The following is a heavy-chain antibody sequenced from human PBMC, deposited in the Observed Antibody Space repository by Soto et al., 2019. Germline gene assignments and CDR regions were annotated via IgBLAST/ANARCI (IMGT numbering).Heavy chain of an antibody. J-gene: IGHJ4*02. CDR1: GFTFSSYA. CDR3: AKDRRGSGYYWAPFDY. Sequence: GGSLRLSCAASGFTFSSYAMSWVRQAPGKGLEWVSAISGSGGSTYYADSVKGRFTISRDNSKNTLYLQMNSLRAEDTAVYYCAKDRRGSGYYWAPFDYWGQGTLVTASS. V-gene: IGHV3-23*01. CDR2: ISGSGGST. D-gene: IGHD3-22*01.